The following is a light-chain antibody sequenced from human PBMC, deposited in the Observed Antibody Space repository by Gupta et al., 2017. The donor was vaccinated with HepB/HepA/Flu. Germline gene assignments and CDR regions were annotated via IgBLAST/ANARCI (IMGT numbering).Light chain of an antibody. J-gene: IGKJ2*01. CDR1: QKIRNY. Sequence: DIQMTQSPSSLSASVGDRVTITCRASQKIRNYLNWYQQKPGQAPKLLIYGASSLQSGVPERFSGSGSGTDFTLTISSLQPEDVAVYYCQQNDSTPLTFGQGTKVEIK. V-gene: IGKV1-39*01. CDR3: QQNDSTPLT. CDR2: GAS.